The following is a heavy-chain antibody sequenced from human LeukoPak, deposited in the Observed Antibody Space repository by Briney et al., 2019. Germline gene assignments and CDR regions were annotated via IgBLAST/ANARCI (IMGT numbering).Heavy chain of an antibody. CDR3: ARDLSPFSRFDP. J-gene: IGHJ5*02. Sequence: SETLSLTCTVSGGSISSSSYYWGWIRQPPGKGLEWIGSIYYSGSTYYNPSLKSRVTISVDTSKNQFSLKLSSVTAADTAVYYCARDLSPFSRFDPWGQGTLVSVS. CDR1: GGSISSSSYY. CDR2: IYYSGST. V-gene: IGHV4-39*07.